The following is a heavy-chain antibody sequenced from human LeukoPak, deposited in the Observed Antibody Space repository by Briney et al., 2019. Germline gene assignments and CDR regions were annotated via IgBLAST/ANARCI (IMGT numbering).Heavy chain of an antibody. Sequence: PGGSLRLSCAASGFTFTTYWMSWVRQPPGKGLEWVANIKQDGTEKYYVDSVKGRFTISRDNAKNSLYLQMNSLRAEDTAVYYCAELGITMIGGVWGKRDHGHHLL. CDR3: AELGITMIGGV. D-gene: IGHD3-10*02. J-gene: IGHJ6*04. V-gene: IGHV3-7*01. CDR2: IKQDGTEK. CDR1: GFTFTTYW.